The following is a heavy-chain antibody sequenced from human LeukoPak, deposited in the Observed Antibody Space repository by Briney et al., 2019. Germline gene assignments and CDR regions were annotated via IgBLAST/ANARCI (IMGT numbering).Heavy chain of an antibody. D-gene: IGHD6-13*01. CDR3: ARVAAKQQLVLPGY. Sequence: PGASVTVSCKASGYTFTGYYMHWVRQAPGQGLEWMGWINPNSGGTNYAQKFQGRVTMTRDTSISTAYMELSRLRSDDTAVYYCARVAAKQQLVLPGYWGQGTLVTVSS. CDR1: GYTFTGYY. CDR2: INPNSGGT. J-gene: IGHJ4*02. V-gene: IGHV1-2*02.